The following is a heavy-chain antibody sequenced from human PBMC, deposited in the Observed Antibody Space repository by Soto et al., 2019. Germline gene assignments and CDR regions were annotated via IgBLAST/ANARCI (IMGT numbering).Heavy chain of an antibody. D-gene: IGHD3-10*01. Sequence: EVQLVESGGGLVQPGRSLRLSCAASGFTFDDYAMHWVRQAPGKGLEWVSGISWNSGSIGYADSVKGRFTISRDNAKNSLYLQMNSLRAEDTALYYCAKDVITMVRGVISYYGMDFGGQGTTVTVSS. CDR3: AKDVITMVRGVISYYGMDF. CDR1: GFTFDDYA. J-gene: IGHJ6*02. V-gene: IGHV3-9*01. CDR2: ISWNSGSI.